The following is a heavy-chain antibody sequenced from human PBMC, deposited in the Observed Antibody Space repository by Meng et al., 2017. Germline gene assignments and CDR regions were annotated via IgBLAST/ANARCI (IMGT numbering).Heavy chain of an antibody. D-gene: IGHD6-13*01. J-gene: IGHJ4*02. V-gene: IGHV3-15*01. CDR2: IKSNSDGGKT. Sequence: GESLKISCAASRFTFSNAWMNWVRQAPGKGLEWVCRIKSNSDGGKTDYAAPVKGRFSISRDVSKNTLYLQMNSLRTEDTGVYYCATVAEAGEADYWGQGTLVTVSS. CDR1: RFTFSNAW. CDR3: ATVAEAGEADY.